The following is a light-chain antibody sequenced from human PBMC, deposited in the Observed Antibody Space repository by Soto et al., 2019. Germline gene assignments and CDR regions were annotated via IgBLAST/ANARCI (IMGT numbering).Light chain of an antibody. Sequence: DIVMTQSPDSLAVSLGEWDTINFKSSQSVLYSSNNKNYLAWYQQKPGQPPKLLIYWASTRESGVPDRFSGSGSGTDFTLTISSLQADDVAVYYCQQDYSTPPTFGQGTKVELK. CDR3: QQDYSTPPT. CDR2: WAS. CDR1: QSVLYSSNNKNY. V-gene: IGKV4-1*01. J-gene: IGKJ1*01.